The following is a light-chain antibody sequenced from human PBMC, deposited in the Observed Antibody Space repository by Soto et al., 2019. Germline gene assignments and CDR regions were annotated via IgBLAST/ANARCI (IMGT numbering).Light chain of an antibody. V-gene: IGKV3-20*01. CDR1: QSVNSNY. Sequence: EIVLTQSPGTLSLSPGERATLSCRASQSVNSNYLAWYQQKSGQAPRLLIYGASSRATGIADRFSGSGSGTHFTLTISRLEPEDFAAYHCQQYGSSPITFGQGTRVEIK. CDR2: GAS. J-gene: IGKJ5*01. CDR3: QQYGSSPIT.